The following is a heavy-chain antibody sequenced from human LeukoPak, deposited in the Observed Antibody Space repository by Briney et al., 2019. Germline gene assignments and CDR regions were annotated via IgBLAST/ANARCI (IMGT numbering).Heavy chain of an antibody. V-gene: IGHV4-34*01. Sequence: PSETLSLTCAVYGGSSSGYYWSWIRQPPGKGLEWIGEINHSGSTNYNPSLKSRVTISVDTSKNQFSLKLSSVTAADTAVYYCARDNLNWGWFDPWGQGTLVTVSS. CDR2: INHSGST. CDR3: ARDNLNWGWFDP. J-gene: IGHJ5*02. CDR1: GGSSSGYY. D-gene: IGHD1-14*01.